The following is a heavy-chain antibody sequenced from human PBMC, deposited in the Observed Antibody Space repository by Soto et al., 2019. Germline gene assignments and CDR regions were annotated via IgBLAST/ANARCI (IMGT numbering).Heavy chain of an antibody. V-gene: IGHV4-34*01. J-gene: IGHJ4*02. CDR1: GGSFSGYY. CDR3: ARGTIRYSHWHPGH. D-gene: IGHD3-9*01. Sequence: PSETLSLTCAVYGGSFSGYYWSWIRQPPGKGLEWIGEINHSGSTNYNPSLKSRVTISVDTSKNQFSLKLSSVTAADTAVYYCARGTIRYSHWHPGHWGQGTLVTVSS. CDR2: INHSGST.